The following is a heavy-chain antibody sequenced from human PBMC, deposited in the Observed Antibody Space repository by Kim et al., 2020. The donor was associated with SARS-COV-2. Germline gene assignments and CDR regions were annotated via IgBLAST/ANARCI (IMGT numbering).Heavy chain of an antibody. J-gene: IGHJ5*02. CDR1: GGSISSYY. D-gene: IGHD2-15*01. CDR2: IYTSGST. CDR3: ARVDIADCSGGSCYSAWFDP. Sequence: SETLSLTCTVSGGSISSYYWSWIRQPAGKGLEWIGRIYTSGSTNYNPSLKSRVTMSVDTSKNQFSLKLSSVTAADTAVYYCARVDIADCSGGSCYSAWFDPWGQGNLVTVSS. V-gene: IGHV4-4*07.